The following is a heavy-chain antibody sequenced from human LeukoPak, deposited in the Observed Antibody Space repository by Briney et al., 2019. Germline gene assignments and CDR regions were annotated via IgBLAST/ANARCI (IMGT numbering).Heavy chain of an antibody. CDR1: GGPFTGNY. Sequence: SETLSLTCSVSGGPFTGNYWTWVRQSPGKGLEWIGEIIHAGNTNYNPSLKSRLTLSVDKSRRQSSLSLGSVTAADTAVYYCTKATDKDFLSGRRGAFEFWGQGTKVIVSS. CDR2: IIHAGNT. CDR3: TKATDKDFLSGRRGAFEF. V-gene: IGHV4-34*12. D-gene: IGHD3-3*01. J-gene: IGHJ3*01.